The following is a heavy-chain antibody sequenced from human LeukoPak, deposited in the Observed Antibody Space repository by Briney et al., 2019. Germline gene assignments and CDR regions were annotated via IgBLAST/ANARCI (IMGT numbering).Heavy chain of an antibody. CDR1: GFTFSEFG. Sequence: PGRSLRLSCAASGFTFSEFGIHWIRQAPGKGLARQAVISYDGSKKYYGDSVKGRFTNSRDNSKNTLYLQMNSLRAEDTAVYYCARIHSGFDPPYSYYGMDVWGRGTTVTVSS. D-gene: IGHD5-12*01. V-gene: IGHV3-30*04. CDR3: ARIHSGFDPPYSYYGMDV. J-gene: IGHJ6*04. CDR2: ISYDGSKK.